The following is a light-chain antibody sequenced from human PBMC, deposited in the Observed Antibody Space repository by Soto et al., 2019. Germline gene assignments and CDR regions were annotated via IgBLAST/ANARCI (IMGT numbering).Light chain of an antibody. CDR1: QSISRY. CDR3: QQYGSSPQT. V-gene: IGKV3-20*01. Sequence: ILLTHSPGTLSLSPGERTTLSCRASQSISRYLAWYQQKPGQGPRLLIYGASSRATGTPDRFSGSGSGTDFTLTINRMEPEDFALYYCQQYGSSPQTFGQGTKVDIK. CDR2: GAS. J-gene: IGKJ1*01.